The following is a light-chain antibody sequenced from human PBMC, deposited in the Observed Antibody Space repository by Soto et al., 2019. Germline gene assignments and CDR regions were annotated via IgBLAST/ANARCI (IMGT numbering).Light chain of an antibody. V-gene: IGKV3-15*01. CDR3: QQYNNWPWT. CDR2: GAS. Sequence: EIVMTQSPATLSVSPGERATLSCRASQSVSSNLAWYQQKPGQAPRLLIYGASTRATGIPARFSGSGSGTEFTLTICSLQSEDFAVYYCQQYNNWPWTFGQGT. J-gene: IGKJ1*01. CDR1: QSVSSN.